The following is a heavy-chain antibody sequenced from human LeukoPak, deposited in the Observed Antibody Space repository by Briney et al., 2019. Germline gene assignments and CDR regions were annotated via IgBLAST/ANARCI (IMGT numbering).Heavy chain of an antibody. CDR3: ARDRDDYGGYYFDY. V-gene: IGHV6-1*01. CDR2: IYYRSKWYN. CDR1: GDSVSSKNGA. Sequence: SQTLSLTCAISGDSVSSKNGAWNWIRQSPSRGLEWLGRIYYRSKWYNDYAVSVKSRITITPDTSKNQFSLQLNSVTPEDTAVYYCARDRDDYGGYYFDYWGQGTLVTVSS. D-gene: IGHD4-17*01. J-gene: IGHJ4*02.